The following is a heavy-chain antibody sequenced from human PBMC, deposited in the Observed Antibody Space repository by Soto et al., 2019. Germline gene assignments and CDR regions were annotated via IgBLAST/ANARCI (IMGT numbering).Heavy chain of an antibody. CDR2: IYYSGST. Sequence: SETLSLTCTVSGGSISSYYWSWIRQPPGKGLEWIGYIYYSGSTNYNPSLKSRVTISVDTSKNQFSLKLSSVTAADTAVYYCARGGYDFWSGYTPMDVWGKGTTVTVSS. D-gene: IGHD3-3*01. CDR3: ARGGYDFWSGYTPMDV. J-gene: IGHJ6*04. CDR1: GGSISSYY. V-gene: IGHV4-59*01.